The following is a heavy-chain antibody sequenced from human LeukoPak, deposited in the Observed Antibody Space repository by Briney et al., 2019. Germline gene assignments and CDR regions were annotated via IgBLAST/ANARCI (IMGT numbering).Heavy chain of an antibody. D-gene: IGHD3-10*01. J-gene: IGHJ3*02. CDR2: INPSGGST. Sequence: ASVKVSCKASGYTFTSYYMHWVRQAPGQGREWMGIINPSGGSTSYAQKSQGRVTMTRDMSTSTVYMELSSLRSEDTAVYYCARDTRSRGTLVRGVIADAFDIWGQGTMVTVSS. V-gene: IGHV1-46*01. CDR1: GYTFTSYY. CDR3: ARDTRSRGTLVRGVIADAFDI.